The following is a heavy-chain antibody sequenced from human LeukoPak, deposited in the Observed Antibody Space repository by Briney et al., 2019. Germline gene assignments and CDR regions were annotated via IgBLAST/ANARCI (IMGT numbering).Heavy chain of an antibody. CDR1: GFTFSSYA. J-gene: IGHJ4*02. CDR2: ISGRGDRS. CDR3: AKGGAVVPPGNYLDS. Sequence: GGSLRLSCTASGFTFSSYALHWVRQAPGKGLEWVSAISGRGDRSYCTDSVKGRVTISRDNSKNTLFLQMNSLRVEDTALYYCAKGGAVVPPGNYLDSWGQGTLVTVSS. D-gene: IGHD2-2*01. V-gene: IGHV3-23*01.